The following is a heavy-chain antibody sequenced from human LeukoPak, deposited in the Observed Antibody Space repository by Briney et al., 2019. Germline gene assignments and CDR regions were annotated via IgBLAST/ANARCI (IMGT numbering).Heavy chain of an antibody. J-gene: IGHJ4*02. CDR2: INHSGST. D-gene: IGHD6-19*01. Sequence: KASETLSLTCAVYGGSFSGYYWSWIRQPPGKGLEWIGEINHSGSTNYNPSLKSRVTISVDTSKNQFSLKLSSVTAADTAVYYRARTPGYSSGWVDYWGQGTLVTVSS. CDR1: GGSFSGYY. V-gene: IGHV4-34*01. CDR3: ARTPGYSSGWVDY.